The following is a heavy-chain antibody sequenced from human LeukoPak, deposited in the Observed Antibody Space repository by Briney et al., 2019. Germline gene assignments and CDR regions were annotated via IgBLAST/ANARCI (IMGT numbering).Heavy chain of an antibody. Sequence: GRSLRLSCAASGFTFSSYGMHWVRQAPGKGLEWVAVIWYDGSNKYYADSVKGRFTISRDNSKNTLYLQMNSLRAEDTAVYYCARDDEYDSSGLDYWGQGTLVTVSS. CDR1: GFTFSSYG. CDR2: IWYDGSNK. CDR3: ARDDEYDSSGLDY. D-gene: IGHD3-22*01. J-gene: IGHJ4*02. V-gene: IGHV3-33*01.